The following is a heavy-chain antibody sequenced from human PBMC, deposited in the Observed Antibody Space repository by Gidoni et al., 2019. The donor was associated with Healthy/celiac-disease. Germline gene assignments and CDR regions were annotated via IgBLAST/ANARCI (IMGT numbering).Heavy chain of an antibody. CDR2: IYYSGST. V-gene: IGHV4-39*01. CDR3: ARATLLDYYGSSWVDY. CDR1: GGSISSSSYY. J-gene: IGHJ4*02. D-gene: IGHD3-22*01. Sequence: QLQLQESGPGLVKPSETLSLTCTVSGGSISSSSYYWGWIRQPPGKGLEWIGSIYYSGSTYYNPSLKSRVTISVDTSKNQFSLKLSSVTAADTAVYYCARATLLDYYGSSWVDYWGQGTLVTVSS.